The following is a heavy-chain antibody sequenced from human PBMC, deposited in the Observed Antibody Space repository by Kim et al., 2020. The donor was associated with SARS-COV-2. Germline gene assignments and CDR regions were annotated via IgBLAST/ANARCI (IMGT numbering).Heavy chain of an antibody. CDR1: GYSFTSYW. V-gene: IGHV5-51*01. CDR3: ATPPYPIDYGARGDAFDI. D-gene: IGHD4-17*01. Sequence: GESLKISCKGSGYSFTSYWIGWVRQMPGKGLEWMGIIYPGDSDTRYSPSFQGQVTISADKSISTAYLQWSSLKASDTAMYYCATPPYPIDYGARGDAFDIWGQGTMVTVSS. J-gene: IGHJ3*02. CDR2: IYPGDSDT.